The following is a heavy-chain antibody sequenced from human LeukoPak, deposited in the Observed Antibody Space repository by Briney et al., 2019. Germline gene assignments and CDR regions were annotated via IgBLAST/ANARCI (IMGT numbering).Heavy chain of an antibody. CDR3: AKDSTLGGIGATFDY. CDR2: ISGSGGST. J-gene: IGHJ4*02. D-gene: IGHD1-26*01. V-gene: IGHV3-23*01. CDR1: GFTFSGSA. Sequence: GESLRLSCAASGFTFSGSAMHWVRQASGKGLEWVSAISGSGGSTYYADSVKGRFTTSTDNSKNPLDLQLNSLGAEDTAVYYCAKDSTLGGIGATFDYWGQGTLVTVSS.